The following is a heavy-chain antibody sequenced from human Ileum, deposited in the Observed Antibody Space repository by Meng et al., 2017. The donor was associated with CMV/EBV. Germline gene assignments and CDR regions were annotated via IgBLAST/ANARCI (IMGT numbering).Heavy chain of an antibody. CDR2: INHGGGT. J-gene: IGHJ4*02. Sequence: QVQLQQWGAGLLKPSETLFRTCAVYGGSFSGSYWSWIRQPPGKGLEWIGEINHGGGTNYNPSLKSRVTLSVDTAKNQFSLIVSSVTAADTAVYYCARFLFSSTWFGETYDYWGQGVLVTVSS. V-gene: IGHV4-34*02. D-gene: IGHD3-10*01. CDR1: GGSFSGSY. CDR3: ARFLFSSTWFGETYDY.